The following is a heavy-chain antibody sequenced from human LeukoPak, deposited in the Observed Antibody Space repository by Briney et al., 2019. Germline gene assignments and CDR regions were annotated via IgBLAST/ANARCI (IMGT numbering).Heavy chain of an antibody. CDR1: GFSLSSYT. Sequence: GGSLRLSCAASGFSLSSYTMNRVRQAPGKGLEWIASISRSKSTITIYYADSVKGRFTISRDTARNSLYLQMNSLRAEDTAVYYCARDVNDYWTSGFDYWGQGTLVTVSS. V-gene: IGHV3-48*01. CDR3: ARDVNDYWTSGFDY. D-gene: IGHD1-1*01. J-gene: IGHJ4*02. CDR2: ISRSKSTITI.